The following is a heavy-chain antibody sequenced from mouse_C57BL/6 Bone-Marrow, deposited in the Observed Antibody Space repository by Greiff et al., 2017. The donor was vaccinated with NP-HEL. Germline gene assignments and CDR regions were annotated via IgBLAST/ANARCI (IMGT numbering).Heavy chain of an antibody. J-gene: IGHJ1*03. CDR2: FYPGSGSI. CDR3: ARHEKGEGYDYDGGYFDV. D-gene: IGHD2-4*01. Sequence: QVQLKQSGAELVKPGASVKLSCKASGYTFTEYTIHWVKQRSGQGLEWIGWFYPGSGSIKYNEKFKDKATLTADKSSSTVYMELSRLKSEDSAVYFCARHEKGEGYDYDGGYFDVWGTGTTVTVSS. CDR1: GYTFTEYT. V-gene: IGHV1-62-2*01.